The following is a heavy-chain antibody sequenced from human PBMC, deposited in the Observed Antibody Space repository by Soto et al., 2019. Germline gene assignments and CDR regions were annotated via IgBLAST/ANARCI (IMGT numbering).Heavy chain of an antibody. V-gene: IGHV3-9*01. CDR2: ISWNSGNI. CDR3: AKDISTGYRSPSNAFDI. Sequence: PGGSLRLSCAASGFTFDDHAMHWVRQAPGKGLEWVSGISWNSGNIGYADSVKGRFIISRDNAKNSLYLQMNSLRAEDTALYYCAKDISTGYRSPSNAFDIWGQGTMVTVSS. D-gene: IGHD6-13*01. CDR1: GFTFDDHA. J-gene: IGHJ3*02.